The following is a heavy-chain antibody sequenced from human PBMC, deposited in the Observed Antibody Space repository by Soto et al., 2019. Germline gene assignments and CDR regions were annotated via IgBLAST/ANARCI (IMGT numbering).Heavy chain of an antibody. CDR2: IWYDGSNK. J-gene: IGHJ3*02. CDR1: GFTFSSYG. CDR3: ARTKLPRERSGSNSLDI. V-gene: IGHV3-33*01. Sequence: GGSLRLSCAASGFTFSSYGMHWVRQAPGKGLEWVAVIWYDGSNKYYADSVKGRFTISRDNSKNTLYLQMNSLRAEDTAVYYCARTKLPRERSGSNSLDIWGQGTMVTVSS. D-gene: IGHD1-26*01.